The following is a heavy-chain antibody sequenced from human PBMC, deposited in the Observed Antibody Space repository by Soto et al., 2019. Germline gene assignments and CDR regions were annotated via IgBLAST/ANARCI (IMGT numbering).Heavy chain of an antibody. CDR1: CCSINSGCFY. D-gene: IGHD6-13*01. CDR2: IYYSGST. V-gene: IGHV4-31*03. Sequence: SGTLSPTRPFSCCSINSGCFYWSWIRPHPGKGLEWIGYIYYSGSTYYNPSPKSRVTMSVDTSKRQFSLNLSSLTAADTAVYYCARVYSVNYLGYFDYWGQGALVTVSS. J-gene: IGHJ4*02. CDR3: ARVYSVNYLGYFDY.